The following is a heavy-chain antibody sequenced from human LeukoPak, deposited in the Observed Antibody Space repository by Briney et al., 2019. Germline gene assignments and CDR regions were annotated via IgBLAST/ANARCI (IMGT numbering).Heavy chain of an antibody. J-gene: IGHJ5*02. CDR2: IYYSGTT. V-gene: IGHV4-39*01. CDR1: GGSISTSSYS. D-gene: IGHD6-13*01. CDR3: ARHQSRGCAAGTCPNWFDP. Sequence: PSETLSLTCTVSGGSISTSSYSWGWIRQSPGKGLEWIGSIYYSGTTYYSPSLKSRVIISVDASKNQFSLKLTSMTASDTALYYCARHQSRGCAAGTCPNWFDPWGQGTLVTVSS.